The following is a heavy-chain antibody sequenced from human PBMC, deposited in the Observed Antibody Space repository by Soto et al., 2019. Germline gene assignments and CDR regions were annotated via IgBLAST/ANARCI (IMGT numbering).Heavy chain of an antibody. CDR1: GFTVSSNY. CDR3: ARDKYYYYYMDV. J-gene: IGHJ6*03. V-gene: IGHV3-66*02. Sequence: GGSLRLSCAASGFTVSSNYMSWVRQAPGKGLEWVSVIYSGGSTYYADYVKGRFTISRDNSQNTLYLQMNSLRAEDTAVYYCARDKYYYYYMDVWGKGTTVTVSS. CDR2: IYSGGST.